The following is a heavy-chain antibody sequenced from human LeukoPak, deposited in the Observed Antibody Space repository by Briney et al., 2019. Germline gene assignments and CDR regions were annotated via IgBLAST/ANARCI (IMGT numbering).Heavy chain of an antibody. D-gene: IGHD3-9*01. Sequence: LGESLKISCKGSGYSFTSYWIGWVRQMPGKGLEWMGIIYPGDPDTRYSPSFQGQVTISADKSISTAYLQWSSLKASDTAMYYCARRHNYDILTGYYYFDYWGQGTLVTVSS. CDR1: GYSFTSYW. J-gene: IGHJ4*02. CDR2: IYPGDPDT. V-gene: IGHV5-51*01. CDR3: ARRHNYDILTGYYYFDY.